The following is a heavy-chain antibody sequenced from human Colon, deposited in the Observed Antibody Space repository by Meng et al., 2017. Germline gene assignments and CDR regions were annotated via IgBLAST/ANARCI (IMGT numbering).Heavy chain of an antibody. D-gene: IGHD2-15*01. CDR1: GGSINSGVW. CDR3: VRNDHCTSGTCYPHFDY. CDR2: IHSYGST. J-gene: IGHJ4*02. V-gene: IGHV4-4*02. Sequence: VRLQESGPGLVKASGTLSLTCAVSGGSINSGVWWSWVRQAPGKVLEWIGEIHSYGSTNYNPSLKSRLTLSLDKSNNQFSLSLSSVTAADTAVYYCVRNDHCTSGTCYPHFDYWGQGTLVTVSS.